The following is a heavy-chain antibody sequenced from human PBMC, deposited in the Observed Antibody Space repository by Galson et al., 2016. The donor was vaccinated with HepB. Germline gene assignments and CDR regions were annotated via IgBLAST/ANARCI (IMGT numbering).Heavy chain of an antibody. CDR2: IYYFGST. Sequence: TCTVSGGSISSYYWSWMRQPPGKGLEWIGYIYYFGSTNYNPSLQSRATISVDTSKTQFSLQVTSVTAADTAVYYCARSLYYDFWSGLGPGFDPWGQGTLVTVSS. J-gene: IGHJ5*02. V-gene: IGHV4-59*01. CDR3: ARSLYYDFWSGLGPGFDP. CDR1: GGSISSYY. D-gene: IGHD3-3*01.